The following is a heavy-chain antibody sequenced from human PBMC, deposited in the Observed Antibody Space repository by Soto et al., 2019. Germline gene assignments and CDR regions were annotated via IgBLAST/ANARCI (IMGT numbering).Heavy chain of an antibody. CDR2: ISAYNGNT. V-gene: IGHV1-18*04. CDR1: GYTFTSYG. J-gene: IGHJ6*02. CDR3: AREWAPYGMDV. Sequence: GASVKVSCKASGYTFTSYGISWVRQAPGQGLEWMGWISAYNGNTNYEQKLQGRVPMTTDTSTSTAYMELRSLSSDDTAMYYCAREWAPYGMDVWGQGTTVTVSS. D-gene: IGHD1-26*01.